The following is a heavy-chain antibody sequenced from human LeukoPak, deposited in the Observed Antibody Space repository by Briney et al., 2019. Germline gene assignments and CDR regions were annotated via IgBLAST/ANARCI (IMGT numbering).Heavy chain of an antibody. CDR3: AKGGYCSSTSCYLDY. V-gene: IGHV3-9*02. CDR2: ISWNSGSI. Sequence: GGSLRLSCAASGFTSDDYAMHWFRQAPGKGLEWVSGISWNSGSIGYADSVKGRFTISRDNAKNSLYLQMNSLRAEDMALYYCAKGGYCSSTSCYLDYWGQGTLVIVSS. J-gene: IGHJ4*02. D-gene: IGHD2-2*01. CDR1: GFTSDDYA.